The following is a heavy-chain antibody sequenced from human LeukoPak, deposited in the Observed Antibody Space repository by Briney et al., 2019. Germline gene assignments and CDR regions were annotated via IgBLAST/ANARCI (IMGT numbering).Heavy chain of an antibody. CDR2: ISGSGGTT. D-gene: IGHD6-19*01. Sequence: SGGSLRLSCAASGFTFSSYAMSWVRQAPGKGLEWVSAISGSGGTTYYADSVKGRFTISRDNSKNTLYLQMNSLRAEDTAVYYCAKVGTIAVAGTDYWGQGTLVTVSS. J-gene: IGHJ4*02. CDR3: AKVGTIAVAGTDY. V-gene: IGHV3-23*01. CDR1: GFTFSSYA.